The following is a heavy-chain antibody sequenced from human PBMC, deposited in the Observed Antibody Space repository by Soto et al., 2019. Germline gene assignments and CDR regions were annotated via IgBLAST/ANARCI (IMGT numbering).Heavy chain of an antibody. V-gene: IGHV3-30*18. CDR1: GFTFSSYG. CDR3: ANSTHYYDFWSGYSGGGFDP. CDR2: ISYDGSNK. J-gene: IGHJ5*02. Sequence: GGSLRLSCAASGFTFSSYGMHWVRQAPGKGLEWVAVISYDGSNKYYADSVKGRFTISRDNSKSTLYLQMNSLRAEDTAVYYCANSTHYYDFWSGYSGGGFDPWGQGTLVTSPQ. D-gene: IGHD3-3*01.